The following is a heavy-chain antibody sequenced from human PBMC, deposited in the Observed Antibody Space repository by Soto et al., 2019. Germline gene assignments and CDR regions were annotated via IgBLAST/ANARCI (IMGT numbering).Heavy chain of an antibody. J-gene: IGHJ6*03. CDR1: GYTFTSYA. Sequence: QVQLVQSGAEVKKPGASVKVSCKASGYTFTSYAMHWVRQAPGQRLEWMGWINAGNGNTKYSQKFQGRVTITRDTSASTAYMERSSLRSEDTAVYYCARTCSGGSCYSERYYYYMDVWGKGTTVTVSS. D-gene: IGHD2-15*01. CDR2: INAGNGNT. CDR3: ARTCSGGSCYSERYYYYMDV. V-gene: IGHV1-3*01.